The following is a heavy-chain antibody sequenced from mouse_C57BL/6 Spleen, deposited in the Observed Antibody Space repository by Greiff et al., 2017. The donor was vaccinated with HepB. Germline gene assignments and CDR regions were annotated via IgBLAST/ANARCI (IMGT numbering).Heavy chain of an antibody. CDR3: ARHLGITTVVATDFDV. J-gene: IGHJ1*03. V-gene: IGHV14-2*01. CDR2: IDPEDGET. Sequence: EVQGVESGAELVKPGASVKLSCTASGFNIKDYYMHWVKQRTEQGLEWIGRIDPEDGETKYAPKFQGKATITADTSSNTAYLQLSSLTSEDTAVYYCARHLGITTVVATDFDVWGTGTTVTVSS. CDR1: GFNIKDYY. D-gene: IGHD1-1*01.